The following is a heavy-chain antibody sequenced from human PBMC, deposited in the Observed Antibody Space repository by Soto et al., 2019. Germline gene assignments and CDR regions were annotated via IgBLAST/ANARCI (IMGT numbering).Heavy chain of an antibody. Sequence: EVQLVESGGGLVQPGRSLRLSCAASGFTFDDYAMHWVRQAPGKGLEWVSGISWNSDSIGYADSVKGRFTISRDNAKNSLYLQMNSLRAEDTALYYCAKDIRYYGMDVWGQGTTVTVSS. V-gene: IGHV3-9*01. CDR1: GFTFDDYA. CDR3: AKDIRYYGMDV. CDR2: ISWNSDSI. J-gene: IGHJ6*02.